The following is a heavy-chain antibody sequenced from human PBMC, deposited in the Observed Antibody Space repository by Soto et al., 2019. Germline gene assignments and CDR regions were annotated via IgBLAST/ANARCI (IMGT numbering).Heavy chain of an antibody. CDR2: ISAYNGNT. D-gene: IGHD6-19*01. J-gene: IGHJ6*02. V-gene: IGHV1-18*01. CDR1: GYTFTSYG. CDR3: ARVSGWLGSSVPYYYYGMDV. Sequence: QVPLVQSGAEVKKPGASVKVSCKASGYTFTSYGISWVRQAPGQGLEWMGWISAYNGNTNYAQKLQGRVTMTTDTSTSTAYMELRSLRSDDTAVYYCARVSGWLGSSVPYYYYGMDVWGQGTTVTVSS.